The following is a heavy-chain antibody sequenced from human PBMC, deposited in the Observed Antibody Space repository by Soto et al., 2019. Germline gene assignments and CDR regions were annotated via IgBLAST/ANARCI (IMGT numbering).Heavy chain of an antibody. Sequence: QLQLQESGPGLVKPSETLSLTCTVSGGSISSSSYYWGWIRQPPGKGLEWIGSIYYSGSTYYNPSLKRRVTISVDTSKNQFSLKLSSVTAADTAVYYCASPYCSGGSCYHAFDIWGQGTMVTVSS. CDR2: IYYSGST. CDR3: ASPYCSGGSCYHAFDI. D-gene: IGHD2-15*01. CDR1: GGSISSSSYY. J-gene: IGHJ3*02. V-gene: IGHV4-39*01.